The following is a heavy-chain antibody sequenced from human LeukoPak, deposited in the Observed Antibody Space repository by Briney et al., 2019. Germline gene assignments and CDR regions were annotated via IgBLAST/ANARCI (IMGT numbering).Heavy chain of an antibody. CDR3: AKMAGYNSRFDY. V-gene: IGHV3-23*01. D-gene: IGHD6-13*01. CDR2: IFGYGRST. Sequence: PGGSLRLSCTASGFTFSNYAMSWVRQAPGKGLEWVSTIFGYGRSTYYADSVEGRFTISRDNSKNTLYLQLNSLTVEDTATYYCAKMAGYNSRFDYWGQGTLVTVAS. CDR1: GFTFSNYA. J-gene: IGHJ4*02.